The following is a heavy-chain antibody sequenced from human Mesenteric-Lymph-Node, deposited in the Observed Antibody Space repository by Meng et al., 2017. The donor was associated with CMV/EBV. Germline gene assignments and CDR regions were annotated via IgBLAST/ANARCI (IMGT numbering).Heavy chain of an antibody. CDR1: GYTFTGYY. CDR3: ARDLVGWSGYPPVVAFDI. Sequence: ASVKVSCKASGYTFTGYYMHWVRQAPGQGLEWMGWINPNSGGTNYAQKFQGRVNMTRDTSISTAYMELSRLRSDDTAVYYCARDLVGWSGYPPVVAFDIWGQGTMVTVSS. D-gene: IGHD3-3*01. CDR2: INPNSGGT. V-gene: IGHV1-2*02. J-gene: IGHJ3*02.